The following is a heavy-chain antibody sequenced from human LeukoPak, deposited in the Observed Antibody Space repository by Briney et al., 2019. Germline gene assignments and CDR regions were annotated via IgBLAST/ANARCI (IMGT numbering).Heavy chain of an antibody. D-gene: IGHD3-22*01. CDR1: GFTFSSYG. V-gene: IGHV3-23*01. J-gene: IGHJ4*02. CDR2: ISGSGGST. CDR3: AKDIDYYDSSGYYGY. Sequence: PGGSLRLSCAASGFTFSSYGMHWVRQAPGKGLEWVSAISGSGGSTYYADSVKGRFTISRDNSKNTLYLQMNSLRAEDTAVYYCAKDIDYYDSSGYYGYWGQGTLVTVSS.